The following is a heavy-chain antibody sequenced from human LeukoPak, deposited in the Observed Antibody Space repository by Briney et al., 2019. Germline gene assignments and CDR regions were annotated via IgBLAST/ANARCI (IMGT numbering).Heavy chain of an antibody. J-gene: IGHJ6*03. D-gene: IGHD1-7*01. CDR3: ARDQHWNSSSMDV. CDR1: GVSISNYY. CDR2: IHYSGST. Sequence: SETLSLTCTVSGVSISNYYWSWIRQPPGKGLEWIGYIHYSGSTSYNPSLKSRVTISVDTSKNQFSLQLNSVTPEDTAVYYCARDQHWNSSSMDVWGKGTTVTVSS. V-gene: IGHV4-59*12.